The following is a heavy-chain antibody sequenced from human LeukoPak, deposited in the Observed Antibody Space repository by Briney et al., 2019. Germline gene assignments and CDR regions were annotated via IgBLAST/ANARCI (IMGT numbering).Heavy chain of an antibody. Sequence: GASVKVSCKASGYTFTSYGISWVRQAPGQGLEWMGWISAYNGNTNYAQKLQCRVTMSTDTSTSTAYMELRSLRSDDTAVYYCARAVTRFGELLYWFDPWGQGTLVTVSS. V-gene: IGHV1-18*01. CDR1: GYTFTSYG. CDR3: ARAVTRFGELLYWFDP. CDR2: ISAYNGNT. J-gene: IGHJ5*02. D-gene: IGHD3-10*01.